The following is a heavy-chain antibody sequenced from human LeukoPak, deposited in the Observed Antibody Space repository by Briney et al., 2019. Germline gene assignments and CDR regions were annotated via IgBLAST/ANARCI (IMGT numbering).Heavy chain of an antibody. Sequence: GGSLRLSCAASGFTVSSNYMSWVRQAPGKGLEWVSVIYSGGSTYYADSVKGRFTISRDNSKNTLYLQMNSLRAEDTAVYYCARSPLAYYPDAFDIWGQGTMVTVSS. CDR2: IYSGGST. J-gene: IGHJ3*02. CDR1: GFTVSSNY. CDR3: ARSPLAYYPDAFDI. V-gene: IGHV3-53*01. D-gene: IGHD3-10*01.